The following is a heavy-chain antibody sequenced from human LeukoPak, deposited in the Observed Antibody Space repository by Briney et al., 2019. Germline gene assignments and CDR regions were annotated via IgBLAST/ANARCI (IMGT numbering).Heavy chain of an antibody. CDR2: ILYDGSKK. CDR1: GFTFSSYG. V-gene: IGHV3-33*08. CDR3: ARHPHYSDSSGYYSFLHY. D-gene: IGHD3-22*01. Sequence: GGSLRLSCAASGFTFSSYGMHWARQAPGKGLEWVTAILYDGSKKFYADSVKGRFSISRDNSKNTVYLQMNSLRAEDTAVYYCARHPHYSDSSGYYSFLHYWGQGALVSASS. J-gene: IGHJ4*02.